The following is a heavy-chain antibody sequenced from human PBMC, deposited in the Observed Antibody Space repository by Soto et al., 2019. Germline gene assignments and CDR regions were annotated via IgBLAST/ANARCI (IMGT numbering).Heavy chain of an antibody. CDR3: ARDSRFLEWLLETAYYYYYMDV. CDR2: ISAYNGNT. D-gene: IGHD3-3*01. V-gene: IGHV1-18*01. Sequence: GASVKVSCKASGYTFTSYGISWVRQAPGQGLEWMGWISAYNGNTNYAQKLQGRVTMTTDTSTSTAYMELRSPRSDDTAVYYCARDSRFLEWLLETAYYYYYMDVWGKGTTVTVSS. CDR1: GYTFTSYG. J-gene: IGHJ6*03.